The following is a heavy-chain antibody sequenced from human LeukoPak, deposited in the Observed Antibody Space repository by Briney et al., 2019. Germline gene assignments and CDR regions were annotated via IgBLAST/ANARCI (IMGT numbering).Heavy chain of an antibody. D-gene: IGHD3-22*01. Sequence: GASVKVSCKAYGGTFSSYAISWVRQAPGQGLEWMGGIIPIFGTANYAQKFQGRVTITADESTSTAYMELSSLRSEDTAVYYCARGSSGYHNWFDPWGQGTLVTVSS. V-gene: IGHV1-69*13. J-gene: IGHJ5*02. CDR3: ARGSSGYHNWFDP. CDR2: IIPIFGTA. CDR1: GGTFSSYA.